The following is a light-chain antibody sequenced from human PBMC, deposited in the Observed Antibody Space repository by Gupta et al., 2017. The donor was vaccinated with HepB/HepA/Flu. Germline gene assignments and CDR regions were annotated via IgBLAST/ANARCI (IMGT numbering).Light chain of an antibody. V-gene: IGLV1-40*01. J-gene: IGLJ1*01. CDR2: GTN. CDR1: SSNIGAQYN. CDR3: QSYDSSLSGYV. Sequence: QSVLTQPPLESGAPRQRVTISCTGSSSNIGAQYNGHWYQQLPGTAPKFLIPGTNNRPSGFPDRFSASKSGTSASLAITGLQVEDEADYYCQSYDSSLSGYVFGTGTKVTVL.